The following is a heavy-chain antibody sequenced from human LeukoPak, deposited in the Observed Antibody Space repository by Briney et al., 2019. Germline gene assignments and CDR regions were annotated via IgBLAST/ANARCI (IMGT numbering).Heavy chain of an antibody. D-gene: IGHD4-17*01. V-gene: IGHV4-59*01. CDR1: GDSISSYY. Sequence: SETLSLTCTVSGDSISSYYWSWIRQPPGKGLEWIGYIYYSGSTNYNPSLKSRVTISVDTSKNQFSLKLSSVTAADTAVYYCARGAAMTTVIPGGFDLWGRGTLVTVSS. J-gene: IGHJ2*01. CDR3: ARGAAMTTVIPGGFDL. CDR2: IYYSGST.